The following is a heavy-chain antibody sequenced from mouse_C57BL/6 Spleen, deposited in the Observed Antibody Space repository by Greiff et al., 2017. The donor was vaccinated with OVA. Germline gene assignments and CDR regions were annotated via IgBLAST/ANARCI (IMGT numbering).Heavy chain of an antibody. Sequence: EVQLQQSGAELVRPGASVKLSCTASGFNIKDYYMHWVKQRPEQGLEWIGRIDPEDGDTEYAPKFQGKATMTADTSSNTAYLQLSSLTSEDTAVYYCTTPTYLHVITTVLAGDDYAMDYWGQGTSVTVSS. CDR2: IDPEDGDT. D-gene: IGHD1-1*01. V-gene: IGHV14-1*01. CDR3: TTPTYLHVITTVLAGDDYAMDY. J-gene: IGHJ4*01. CDR1: GFNIKDYY.